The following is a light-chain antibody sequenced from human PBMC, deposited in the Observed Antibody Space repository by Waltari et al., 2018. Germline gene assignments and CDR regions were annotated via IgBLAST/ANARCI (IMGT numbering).Light chain of an antibody. V-gene: IGLV3-21*01. Sequence: SYVLTQPPSVSVAPGETASITCGGNNSDSKSGQWYRQRQGQAPVVVISYDNDRAAGIPERFSGSNSGNTATLTISRVEAGDEADYYCQVWDANTDPGVFGTGTEVTVL. J-gene: IGLJ1*01. CDR2: YDN. CDR1: NSDSKS. CDR3: QVWDANTDPGV.